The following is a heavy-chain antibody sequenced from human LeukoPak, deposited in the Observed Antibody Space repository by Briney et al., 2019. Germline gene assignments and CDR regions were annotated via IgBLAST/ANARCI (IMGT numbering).Heavy chain of an antibody. V-gene: IGHV4-34*01. CDR3: ARAPWSATAGV. CDR1: GGSFSGYY. CDR2: INHSGST. D-gene: IGHD1-26*01. J-gene: IGHJ6*02. Sequence: SETLSLTCAVYGGSFSGYYWSWIRQPPGKGREWIGEINHSGSTNYNPSLKSRVTISVDTSKNQFSLKLSSVTAADTAVYYCARAPWSATAGVWGQGTTVTVSS.